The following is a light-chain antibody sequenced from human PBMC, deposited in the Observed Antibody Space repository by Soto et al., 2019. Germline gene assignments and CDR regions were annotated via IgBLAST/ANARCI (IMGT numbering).Light chain of an antibody. J-gene: IGKJ1*01. CDR1: QSVSSN. CDR2: GAS. Sequence: EIVMTQSPATLSVSPGERATLSCRASQSVSSNLAWYQQKRGQAPRRLIYGASTRATGIPARLSGSGSGTEFTLTISSLQSEDFAVYYCQQYKNSPTFGQGTKVEIK. CDR3: QQYKNSPT. V-gene: IGKV3-15*01.